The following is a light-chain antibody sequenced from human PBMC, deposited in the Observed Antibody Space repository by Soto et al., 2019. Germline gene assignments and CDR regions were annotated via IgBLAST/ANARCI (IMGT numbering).Light chain of an antibody. CDR2: SAS. V-gene: IGKV1-5*03. Sequence: DIQMTQSPSTLSASVGDRVTITCRASQNINIWLVWYQQKLGKAPKVLISSASSLESGVPSRFSGSGSGTEFTLTISSLQPDDFATYYCQQHNSYPRTFGQGTKVEIK. CDR3: QQHNSYPRT. J-gene: IGKJ1*01. CDR1: QNINIW.